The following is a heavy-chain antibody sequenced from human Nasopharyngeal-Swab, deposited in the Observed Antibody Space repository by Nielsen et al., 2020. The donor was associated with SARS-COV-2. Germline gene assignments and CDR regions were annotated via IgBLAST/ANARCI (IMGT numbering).Heavy chain of an antibody. CDR1: GYTFTGYY. CDR2: INPNSGGT. CDR3: ARDPSTLRGSNWFDY. Sequence: ASVKVSCKASGYTFTGYYMHWVRQAPGQGLEWMGWINPNSGGTNYAQKFQGWVTMTRDTSISTAYMELRSLRSDDTAVYYCARDPSTLRGSNWFDYWGQGTLVTVSS. V-gene: IGHV1-2*04. J-gene: IGHJ4*02. D-gene: IGHD1-26*01.